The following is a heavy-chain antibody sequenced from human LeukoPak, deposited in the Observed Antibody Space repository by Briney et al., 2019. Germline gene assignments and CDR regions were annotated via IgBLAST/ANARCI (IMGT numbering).Heavy chain of an antibody. CDR3: ARDMTITGADDY. J-gene: IGHJ4*02. V-gene: IGHV3-23*01. Sequence: GSLRLSCAASGFPFSTYAMSWVRQAPGKGLEWVSGITNTGGVTLYAGSVKGRLTVSRDNSKNTLYLHMNSLRADDTAVYYCARDMTITGADDYWGQGTLVTVSS. CDR2: ITNTGGVT. D-gene: IGHD6-13*01. CDR1: GFPFSTYA.